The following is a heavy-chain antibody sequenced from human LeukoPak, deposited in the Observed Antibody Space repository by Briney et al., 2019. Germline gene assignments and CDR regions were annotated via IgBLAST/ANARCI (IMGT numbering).Heavy chain of an antibody. CDR3: ARAYYILSGPYS. J-gene: IGHJ4*02. CDR1: GYTFTIYG. CDR2: ISAYNGNT. D-gene: IGHD3-10*01. Sequence: RASVKLSCKAAGYTFTIYGISWVRQAPGQGLEWMGWISAYNGNTNYAQKLQGRVTMTTDTSTSTAYMQLRSLRSDDTAVYYCARAYYILSGPYSWGQGTMVTDSS. V-gene: IGHV1-18*01.